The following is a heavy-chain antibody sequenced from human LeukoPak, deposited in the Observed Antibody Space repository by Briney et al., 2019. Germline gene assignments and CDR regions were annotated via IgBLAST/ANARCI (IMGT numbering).Heavy chain of an antibody. CDR2: INPSGGST. Sequence: ASVKVSCKASGYTFTSYYIHWVRQAPGQGLEWMGIINPSGGSTSYAQKFQGRVTMTRDMSTSTVYMELSSLRSEDTAVYYCARAASGYCSSTSCYAFDIWGQGTMVTVSS. V-gene: IGHV1-46*01. CDR3: ARAASGYCSSTSCYAFDI. CDR1: GYTFTSYY. D-gene: IGHD2-2*03. J-gene: IGHJ3*02.